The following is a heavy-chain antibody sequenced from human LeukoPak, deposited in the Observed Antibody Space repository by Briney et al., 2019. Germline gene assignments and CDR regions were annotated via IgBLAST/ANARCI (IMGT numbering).Heavy chain of an antibody. CDR1: GFTFSSTW. Sequence: GGSLGLSCAASGFTFSSTWMDWVRQAPGKGLEWVANINQAGSEKYYVDSVKGRFTISRDNAKNSLYLQINSLRAEDTAVYYCVRESWYFDLWGRGTLVTVSS. V-gene: IGHV3-7*03. J-gene: IGHJ2*01. CDR3: VRESWYFDL. CDR2: INQAGSEK.